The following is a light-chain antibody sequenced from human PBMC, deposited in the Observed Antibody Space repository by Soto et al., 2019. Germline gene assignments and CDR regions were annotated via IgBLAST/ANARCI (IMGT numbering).Light chain of an antibody. CDR2: GAS. CDR1: QSVSSNY. CDR3: QHYGRAAYT. Sequence: EIVLTQSPGTLSLSPGERATLSCRASQSVSSNYLAWYQQKPGQAPRLLIYGASSRATGIPDRFSGSGSGTYFTLTISILEPEDFAVYYCQHYGRAAYTFGHETTLEIK. J-gene: IGKJ2*01. V-gene: IGKV3-20*01.